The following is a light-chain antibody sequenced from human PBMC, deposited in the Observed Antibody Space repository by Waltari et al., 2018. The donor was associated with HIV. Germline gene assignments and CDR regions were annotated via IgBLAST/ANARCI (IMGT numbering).Light chain of an antibody. J-gene: IGLJ1*01. CDR3: CSSAGRYTFV. V-gene: IGLV2-11*01. Sequence: QPPLTQSRSVSGSPGQSITISCTGTSNDVGAYNYVSWYQQHPGRAPKLLIFDLNRRPAGGPQLFSGSKSGNTASLTIAVRQAEDEADYYCCSSAGRYTFVFGTGTKVTVL. CDR1: SNDVGAYNY. CDR2: DLN.